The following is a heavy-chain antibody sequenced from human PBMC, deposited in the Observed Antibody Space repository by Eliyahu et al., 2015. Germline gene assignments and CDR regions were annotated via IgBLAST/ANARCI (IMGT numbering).Heavy chain of an antibody. D-gene: IGHD6-6*01. Sequence: EWIGEISHVGNTNYNPSLESRVAILLDTSRKQFSLGLKSVTAADTAVYYCATIGAVRRIDFWGQGTLVTISS. CDR3: ATIGAVRRIDF. CDR2: ISHVGNT. J-gene: IGHJ4*02. V-gene: IGHV4-34*01.